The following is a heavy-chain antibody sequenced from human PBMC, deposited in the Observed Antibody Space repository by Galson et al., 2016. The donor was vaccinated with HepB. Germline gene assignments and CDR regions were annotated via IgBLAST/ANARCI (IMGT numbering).Heavy chain of an antibody. D-gene: IGHD1-26*01. V-gene: IGHV1-46*01. J-gene: IGHJ5*02. CDR2: INPSGGAT. CDR1: GYTFTDYF. Sequence: SVKVSCKASGYTFTDYFMHWVRQAPGQGLEWMGIINPSGGATTYAQKFQGRVTMTLDTSTSRGYMELSSLRSEETAVCYCARALKWELPCDPWGQGTLVTLYS. CDR3: ARALKWELPCDP.